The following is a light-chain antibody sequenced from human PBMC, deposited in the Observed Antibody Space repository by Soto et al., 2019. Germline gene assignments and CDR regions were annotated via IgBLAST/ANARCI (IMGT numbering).Light chain of an antibody. CDR3: SSYAANRDIL. V-gene: IGLV2-8*01. J-gene: IGLJ2*01. CDR2: EVT. CDR1: SRDVGGYNY. Sequence: QSVLTQPPSASGSPGQSVTVSCTGTSRDVGGYNYVSWYQQHPGKAPKLMIYEVTKRPSGVPDRFSGSKSGNTASLTVSGLQADDEADYYCSSYAANRDILFGGGTKVTVL.